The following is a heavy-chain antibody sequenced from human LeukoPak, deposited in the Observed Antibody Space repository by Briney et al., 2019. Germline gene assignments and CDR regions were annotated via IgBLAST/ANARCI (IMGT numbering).Heavy chain of an antibody. J-gene: IGHJ4*02. CDR2: LNQDGSER. D-gene: IGHD3-10*01. CDR3: AKCGSGSNFDY. V-gene: IGHV3-7*02. CDR1: GFTFSSYW. Sequence: GGSLRLSCVASGFTFSSYWMSWVRQTPGKGLEWVAHLNQDGSERYYVDSVKGRFTISRENAKNSLYLQMNSLRAEDTAVYYCAKCGSGSNFDYWGQGILVTVSS.